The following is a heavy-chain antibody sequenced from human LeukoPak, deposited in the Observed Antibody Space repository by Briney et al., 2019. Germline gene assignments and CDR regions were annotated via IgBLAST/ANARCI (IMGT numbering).Heavy chain of an antibody. CDR3: ARVQVAGNIDY. CDR1: GFTVSSNY. D-gene: IGHD6-19*01. Sequence: GGSLRLSCAASGFTVSSNYMSWVRRAPGKGLEWVSVIYSGGSTYYADSVKGRFTISRDNSKNTLYLQMNSLRAEDTAVYYCARVQVAGNIDYWGQGTLVTVSS. V-gene: IGHV3-53*01. CDR2: IYSGGST. J-gene: IGHJ4*02.